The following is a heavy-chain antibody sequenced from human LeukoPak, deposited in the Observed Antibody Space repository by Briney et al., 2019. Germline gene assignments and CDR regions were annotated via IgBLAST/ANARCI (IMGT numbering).Heavy chain of an antibody. D-gene: IGHD7-27*01. CDR1: GLSVSGNY. CDR2: NYVDWRT. Sequence: GGSLRLSCAASGLSVSGNYISWVRQAPGKGLEWVSINYVDWRTFHADSVKGRFTMSRDISTNTLYLQMNSLRAEDTAVYFCARDRRRLRGINGDGDAFDIWGQGTMVTVSS. J-gene: IGHJ3*02. CDR3: ARDRRRLRGINGDGDAFDI. V-gene: IGHV3-53*01.